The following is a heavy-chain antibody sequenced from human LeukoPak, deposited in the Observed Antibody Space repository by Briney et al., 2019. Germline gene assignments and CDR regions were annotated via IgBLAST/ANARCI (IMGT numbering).Heavy chain of an antibody. J-gene: IGHJ3*02. V-gene: IGHV3-21*01. CDR1: GFTFSSYS. CDR3: ARDGLYSSGWYEGDAFDI. CDR2: ISSSSSYI. Sequence: PGGSLRLSCAASGFTFSSYSMNWVRQAPGKGLEWVSSISSSSSYIYYAGSVKGRFTISRDNAKNSLYLQMNSLRAEDTAVYYCARDGLYSSGWYEGDAFDIWGQGTMVTVSS. D-gene: IGHD6-19*01.